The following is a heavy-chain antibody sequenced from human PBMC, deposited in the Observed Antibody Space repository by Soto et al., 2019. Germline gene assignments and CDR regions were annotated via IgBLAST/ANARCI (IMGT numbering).Heavy chain of an antibody. CDR3: ARDRYYGWGAYNHFDY. J-gene: IGHJ4*02. CDR2: INTGHGNT. V-gene: IGHV1-3*04. D-gene: IGHD3-10*01. CDR1: GYTFSDYT. Sequence: ASVKVSCKASGYTFSDYTLHWVRQAPGQRLEWMGWINTGHGNTESSQKFQGRVTITRDTSASTAYMELSGLTSEDTAMYYCARDRYYGWGAYNHFDYWGRGTLVTVSS.